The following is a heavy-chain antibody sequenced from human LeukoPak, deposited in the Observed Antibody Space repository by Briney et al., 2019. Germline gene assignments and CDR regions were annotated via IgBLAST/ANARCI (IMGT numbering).Heavy chain of an antibody. CDR2: IYYSGST. CDR3: ARAAPGWLGRFDY. Sequence: SETLSLTCTVSGGSISNFYWTWIRQPPGKGLEWIGYIYYSGSTNYNPSLKSRVTMSVDTSKNQFSLKLSSVTAADTAVCYCARAAPGWLGRFDYWGQGTLVTVSS. V-gene: IGHV4-59*01. D-gene: IGHD5-24*01. J-gene: IGHJ4*02. CDR1: GGSISNFY.